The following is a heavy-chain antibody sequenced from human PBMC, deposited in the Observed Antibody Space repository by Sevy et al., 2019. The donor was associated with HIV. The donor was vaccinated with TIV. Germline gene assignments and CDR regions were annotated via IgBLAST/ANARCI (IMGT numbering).Heavy chain of an antibody. CDR3: ARDHGESSGYYPLGAFDI. J-gene: IGHJ3*02. Sequence: GGSLRLSCTASGFTFSSYEMNWVRQAPGKGLEWVSYISNSGSTIHYSDSVKGRFTISRDNAKNSLYLQMNSLRAEDTALYYCARDHGESSGYYPLGAFDIWGQGTMVTVSS. CDR2: ISNSGSTI. D-gene: IGHD3-22*01. CDR1: GFTFSSYE. V-gene: IGHV3-48*03.